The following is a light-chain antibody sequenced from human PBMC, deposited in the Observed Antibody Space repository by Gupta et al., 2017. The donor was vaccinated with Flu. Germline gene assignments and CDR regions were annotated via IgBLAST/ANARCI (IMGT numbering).Light chain of an antibody. CDR3: MHSTRWPWT. V-gene: IGKV2-30*01. CDR1: QSLVNSDGDSY. CDR2: KAS. Sequence: DAVMTQSPLSLPVTLGQPASLSCRSSQSLVNSDGDSYVGWFHQRPGQSPRRLIYKASNRDSGIPDRISGSGSGTDFTLTISRLEAEDVGVYYCMHSTRWPWTFGQGTKVEI. J-gene: IGKJ1*01.